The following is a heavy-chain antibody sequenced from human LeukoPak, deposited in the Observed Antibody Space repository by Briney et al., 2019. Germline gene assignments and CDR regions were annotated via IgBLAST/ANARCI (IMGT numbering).Heavy chain of an antibody. J-gene: IGHJ4*02. CDR2: IKSKTDGGTI. Sequence: GGSLRLSCAASGFTFNNAWMSWVRQVPGKGLEWVGRIKSKTDGGTIDYAAPVKGRFTISRDDSETTLYLQMNTLKTEDTAVYYCTTYRYGVTYYSDYWGQGTLVTVSS. CDR1: GFTFNNAW. CDR3: TTYRYGVTYYSDY. D-gene: IGHD2-8*01. V-gene: IGHV3-15*01.